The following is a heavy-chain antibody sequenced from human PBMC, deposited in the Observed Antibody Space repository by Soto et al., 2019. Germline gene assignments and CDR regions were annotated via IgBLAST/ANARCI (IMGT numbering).Heavy chain of an antibody. CDR3: VRDDPGLGMDY. J-gene: IGHJ4*02. CDR1: GFNFNLNY. CDR2: INSDGSDS. Sequence: GGSLSLSCVSSGFNFNLNYIHWLRQDPGKGLMWVSHINSDGSDSTYADSVKGRFTISRDNAKNTLYLQMNSLRAEDTAVYFCVRDDPGLGMDYWGLGTLVTVSS. D-gene: IGHD1-26*01. V-gene: IGHV3-74*01.